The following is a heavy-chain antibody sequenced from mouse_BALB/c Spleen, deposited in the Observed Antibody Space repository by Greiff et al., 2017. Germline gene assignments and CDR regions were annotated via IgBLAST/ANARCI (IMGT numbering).Heavy chain of an antibody. D-gene: IGHD1-1*01. Sequence: EVMLVESGGGLVKPGGSLKLSCAASGFTFSSYAMSWVRQSPEKRLEWVAEISSGGSYTYYPDTVTGRFTISRDNAKNTLYLEMSSLRSEDTAMYYCARARYGSSYFDYWGQGTTLTVSS. J-gene: IGHJ2*01. V-gene: IGHV5-9-4*01. CDR1: GFTFSSYA. CDR2: ISSGGSYT. CDR3: ARARYGSSYFDY.